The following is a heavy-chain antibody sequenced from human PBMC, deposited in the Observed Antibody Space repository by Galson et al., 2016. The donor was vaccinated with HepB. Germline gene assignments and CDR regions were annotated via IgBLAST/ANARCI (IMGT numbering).Heavy chain of an antibody. V-gene: IGHV2-70*01. CDR1: GFSLSTSEMC. J-gene: IGHJ3*02. CDR2: IDWDDDK. D-gene: IGHD5-12*01. Sequence: PALVKPTQTLTLTCTLSGFSLSTSEMCVSWIRQSPGKALEWLALIDWDDDKFYNTSLKTRLTISKDTSKNQVVLTMTNMDPVDTATYYCARRSGYDLGGAFDIWGQGTMVTVSS. CDR3: ARRSGYDLGGAFDI.